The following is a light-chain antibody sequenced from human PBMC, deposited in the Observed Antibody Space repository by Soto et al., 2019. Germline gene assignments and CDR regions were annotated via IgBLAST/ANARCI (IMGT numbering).Light chain of an antibody. CDR3: SSYTSSRV. CDR1: SSDVGGYNY. J-gene: IGLJ3*02. CDR2: DVS. V-gene: IGLV2-14*01. Sequence: QSVLTQPASVSVSPGQSITISCTGTSSDVGGYNYVSWYQQHPGKAPKLMIYDVSNRPSGVSNRFSGSKSGNTASLTISGLQAEDEADYYCSSYTSSRVFGGGTKLTVL.